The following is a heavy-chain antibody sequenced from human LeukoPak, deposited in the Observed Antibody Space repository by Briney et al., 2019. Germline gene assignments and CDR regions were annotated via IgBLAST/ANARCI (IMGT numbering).Heavy chain of an antibody. J-gene: IGHJ4*02. CDR2: IYPGDSDT. CDR1: GYSFTSYW. V-gene: IGHV5-51*01. D-gene: IGHD6-13*01. CDR3: ARHGLGYSSSWYGDY. Sequence: GESLKISCKGSGYSFTSYWIGWVRQMPGKGLEWMEIIYPGDSDTRYSPSFQGQVTISADKSISTAYLQWSSLKASDTTMYYCARHGLGYSSSWYGDYWGQGTLVTVSS.